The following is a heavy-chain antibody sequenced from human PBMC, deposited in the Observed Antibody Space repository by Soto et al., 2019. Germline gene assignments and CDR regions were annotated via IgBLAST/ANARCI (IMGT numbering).Heavy chain of an antibody. CDR1: GFTFSNAW. V-gene: IGHV3-15*07. D-gene: IGHD3-16*01. CDR2: IKSKTDGGTT. CDR3: TTDSYITPVIIRVYY. J-gene: IGHJ4*01. Sequence: EVQLVESGGGFVKPGGSLRLSCAASGFTFSNAWINWVRQAPGKGLEWVGRIKSKTDGGTTDFAAPVKGRFAISRDDSKNMVDLQMNSLKTEDTAVYYCTTDSYITPVIIRVYYWCHGTRVTVSS.